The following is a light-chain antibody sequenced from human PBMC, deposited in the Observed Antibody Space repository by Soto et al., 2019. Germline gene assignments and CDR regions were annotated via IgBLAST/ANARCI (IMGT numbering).Light chain of an antibody. CDR3: QHYGGSPPLI. CDR2: GAS. CDR1: KSVKSSY. V-gene: IGKV3-20*01. J-gene: IGKJ4*01. Sequence: EIVLTQSPGPLSLSPGERATLSCWASKSVKSSYLAWYQQKPGQAPTLLIYGASTRAAGVPDRFSGSGSGTYFTLTISRLEPEDFALYYCQHYGGSPPLIFGGGAKVEIK.